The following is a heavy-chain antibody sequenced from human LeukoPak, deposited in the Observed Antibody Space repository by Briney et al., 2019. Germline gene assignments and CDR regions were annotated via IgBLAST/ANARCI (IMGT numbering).Heavy chain of an antibody. D-gene: IGHD3-10*01. J-gene: IGHJ4*02. CDR3: ARHYGSGSYYMYY. CDR2: IYTSGST. V-gene: IGHV4-59*10. Sequence: SETLSLTCAVYGGSFSGYYWSWIRQPAGKGLEWIGRIYTSGSTNYNPSLKSRVTMSVDTSKNQFSLKLSSVTAADTAVYYCARHYGSGSYYMYYWGQGTLVTVSS. CDR1: GGSFSGYY.